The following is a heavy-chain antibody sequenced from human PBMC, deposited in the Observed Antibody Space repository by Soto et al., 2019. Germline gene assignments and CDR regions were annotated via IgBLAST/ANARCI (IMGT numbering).Heavy chain of an antibody. CDR1: GFTFSSYT. V-gene: IGHV3-21*01. CDR3: AREGYYHDSGDYFSVLGVDI. Sequence: PGGSLRLSCEVSGFTFSSYTMNWVRQAPGKGLELVSSISGGSSYRYYADSLKGRFTISRDNAKNSLYLQMNSLSAEDTAVYYCAREGYYHDSGDYFSVLGVDIWGQGTMVTVSS. D-gene: IGHD3-22*01. CDR2: ISGGSSYR. J-gene: IGHJ3*02.